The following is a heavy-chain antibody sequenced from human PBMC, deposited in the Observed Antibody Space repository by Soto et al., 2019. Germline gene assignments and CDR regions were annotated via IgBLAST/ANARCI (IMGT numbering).Heavy chain of an antibody. CDR1: GFSLSNAQMG. CDR2: IFSNDEK. Sequence: QVTLKESGPVLVKPTETLTLTCTVSGFSLSNAQMGVSWIRQPPGKALELLAHIFSNDEKSHNTSLKSRLIISMDTSKSQVVLTMTNMDPVDTATYYCTRVLDYGGNFYYFDYWGQETLVTVSS. V-gene: IGHV2-26*01. J-gene: IGHJ4*02. D-gene: IGHD4-17*01. CDR3: TRVLDYGGNFYYFDY.